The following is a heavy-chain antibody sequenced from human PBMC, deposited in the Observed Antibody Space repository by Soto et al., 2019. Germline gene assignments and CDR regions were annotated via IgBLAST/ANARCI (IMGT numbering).Heavy chain of an antibody. V-gene: IGHV4-30-4*01. CDR1: AGSISNDNYY. CDR3: TRTASPAPFYDASADFER. Sequence: QVQLQESGPGLVKPSQTLSLTCTVSAGSISNDNYYWSWIRQSPGKGLEWIAYIYYTGSTYYNPSLKRRLTISVDPSKNHFSLKLSSVTAADPALYYCTRTASPAPFYDASADFERWGQGTLVTVPS. D-gene: IGHD3-22*01. CDR2: IYYTGST. J-gene: IGHJ5*02.